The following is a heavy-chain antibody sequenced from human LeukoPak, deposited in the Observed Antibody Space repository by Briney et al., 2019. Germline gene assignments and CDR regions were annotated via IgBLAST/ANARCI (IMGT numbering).Heavy chain of an antibody. D-gene: IGHD3-10*01. CDR3: ARLAPMVRGVITLTYFDY. CDR1: GGSISSSSYY. CDR2: IYYSGST. Sequence: SETLSLTCTVSGGSISSSSYYWGWVRQPPGKGLEWIGSIYYSGSTYYNPSLKSRVTISVDTSKNQFSLKLSSVTAADTAVYYCARLAPMVRGVITLTYFDYWGQGTLVTVSS. V-gene: IGHV4-39*01. J-gene: IGHJ4*02.